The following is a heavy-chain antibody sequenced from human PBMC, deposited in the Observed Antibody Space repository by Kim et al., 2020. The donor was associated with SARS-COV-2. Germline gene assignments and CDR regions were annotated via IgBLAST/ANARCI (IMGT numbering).Heavy chain of an antibody. Sequence: GGSLRLSCAASGFTFSSYGMHWVRQAPGKGLEWVAVISYDGSNKYYADSVKGRFTISRDNSKNTLYLQMNSLRAEDTAVYYCAKGWYGSGYGDYFNYWGQGTLITVSS. J-gene: IGHJ4*02. V-gene: IGHV3-30*18. CDR2: ISYDGSNK. CDR3: AKGWYGSGYGDYFNY. D-gene: IGHD2-15*01. CDR1: GFTFSSYG.